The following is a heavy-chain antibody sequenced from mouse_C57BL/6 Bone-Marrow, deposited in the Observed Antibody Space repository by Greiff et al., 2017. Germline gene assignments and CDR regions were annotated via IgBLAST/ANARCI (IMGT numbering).Heavy chain of an antibody. CDR3: ARQLRPSWFAY. Sequence: QVQLQQSGAELMKPGASVKLSCKATGYTFTGYWIEWVKQRPGHGLEWIGEILPGSGSTNYNEKFKGKATFTADKSSNTAYMQLSSRTTEESAIYYCARQLRPSWFAYWGQWTLVTVSA. D-gene: IGHD3-2*02. CDR2: ILPGSGST. CDR1: GYTFTGYW. V-gene: IGHV1-9*01. J-gene: IGHJ3*01.